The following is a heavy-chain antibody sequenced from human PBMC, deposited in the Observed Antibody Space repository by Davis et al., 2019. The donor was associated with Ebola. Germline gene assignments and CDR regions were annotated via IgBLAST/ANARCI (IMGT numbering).Heavy chain of an antibody. V-gene: IGHV3-66*01. CDR2: IYSGDNT. CDR1: GFTVSNNY. Sequence: GESLKISCEASGFTVSNNYMTWVRQAPGNGLDWVSVIYSGDNTYYADSVKGRFTISRDNSKNTVFLQMNNLRIEDTAVYYCARDYNFWSSSNEYYYYYAMDVWGQGTTVTVSS. D-gene: IGHD3-3*01. J-gene: IGHJ6*02. CDR3: ARDYNFWSSSNEYYYYYAMDV.